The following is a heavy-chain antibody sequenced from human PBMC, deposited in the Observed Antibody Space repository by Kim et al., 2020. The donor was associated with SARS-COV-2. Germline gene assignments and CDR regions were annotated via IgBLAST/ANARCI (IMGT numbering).Heavy chain of an antibody. V-gene: IGHV4-4*02. CDR1: GASISSSSC. CDR3: ARGVSSAWTLRAWFAL. D-gene: IGHD3-22*01. Sequence: SETLSLTCVVSGASISSSSCWSWVRQPPGKGLEWIGEVDHSGTTSYNVSLKNRVSILVDKSKNKFSLRLTSVSAADTAVYYCARGVSSAWTLRAWFAL. J-gene: IGHJ5*02. CDR2: VDHSGTT.